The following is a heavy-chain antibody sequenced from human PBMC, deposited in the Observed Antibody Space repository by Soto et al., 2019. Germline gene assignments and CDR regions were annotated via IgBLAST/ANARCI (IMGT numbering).Heavy chain of an antibody. J-gene: IGHJ4*02. D-gene: IGHD6-6*01. V-gene: IGHV3-9*01. CDR1: GFTFGDYA. CDR3: AKDRYSSSSLYYFDY. CDR2: ISWNSGSI. Sequence: GGSLRLSCAASGFTFGDYAMHWFRQAPGKGLEWVSGISWNSGSIGYADSVKGRFTISRDNAKNSLYLQMNSLRAEDTALYYCAKDRYSSSSLYYFDYWGQGTLVTVSS.